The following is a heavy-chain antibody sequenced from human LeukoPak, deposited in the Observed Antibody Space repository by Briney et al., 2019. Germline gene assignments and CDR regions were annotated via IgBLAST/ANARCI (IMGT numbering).Heavy chain of an antibody. V-gene: IGHV4-59*12. D-gene: IGHD3-10*01. Sequence: SETLSLTCTVSGGSISGYYWSWIRQPPGKRLEWIGYIYYSGSTDYNPSLKSRVTISADTSKNQFSLKLSSVTAADTAVYYCARDYMMVRGVITDNWFDPWGQGTLVTVSS. CDR3: ARDYMMVRGVITDNWFDP. CDR2: IYYSGST. CDR1: GGSISGYY. J-gene: IGHJ5*02.